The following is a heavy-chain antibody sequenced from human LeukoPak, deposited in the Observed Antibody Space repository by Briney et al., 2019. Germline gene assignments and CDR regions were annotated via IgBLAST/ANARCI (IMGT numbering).Heavy chain of an antibody. Sequence: NPSETLSLTCTVSGGSISSGGYYWSWLRQHPGKGLEWIGYIYYSGSTNYNPSLKSRVTISVDTSKNQFSLKLSSVTAPDTAVFYCVGSTRVIHSPLDYWGQGTLVTVSS. V-gene: IGHV4-61*08. CDR1: GGSISSGGYY. CDR2: IYYSGST. J-gene: IGHJ4*02. D-gene: IGHD2-2*01. CDR3: VGSTRVIHSPLDY.